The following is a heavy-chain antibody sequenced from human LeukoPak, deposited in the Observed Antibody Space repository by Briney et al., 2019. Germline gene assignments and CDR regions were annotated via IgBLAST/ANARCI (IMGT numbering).Heavy chain of an antibody. J-gene: IGHJ4*02. V-gene: IGHV3-21*01. Sequence: GGSLRLSCAASGFTFSSYSMNWVRQAPGKGLEWVSSISSSSYIYYADSVKGRFTISRDNAKNSLYLQMNSLRAEDTAVYYCARAFGHYYDSSGYPFDYWGQGTLVTVSS. CDR1: GFTFSSYS. CDR2: ISSSSYI. D-gene: IGHD3-22*01. CDR3: ARAFGHYYDSSGYPFDY.